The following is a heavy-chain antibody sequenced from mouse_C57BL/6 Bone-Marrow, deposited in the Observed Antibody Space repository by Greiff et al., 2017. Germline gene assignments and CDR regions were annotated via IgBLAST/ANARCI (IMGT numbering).Heavy chain of an antibody. V-gene: IGHV1-5*01. CDR1: GYTFTSYW. CDR2: IYPGNSDT. CDR3: TRSGWLPFAY. D-gene: IGHD2-3*01. Sequence: EVQLQESGTVLARPGASVKMSCKTSGYTFTSYWMHWVKQRPGQGLEWIGAIYPGNSDTSYNQKFKGKAKLTAVTSASTAYMELSSLTNEDSAVYDCTRSGWLPFAYWGQGTLVTVSA. J-gene: IGHJ3*01.